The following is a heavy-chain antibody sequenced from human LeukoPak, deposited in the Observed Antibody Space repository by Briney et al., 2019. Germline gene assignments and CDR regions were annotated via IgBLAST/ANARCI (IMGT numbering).Heavy chain of an antibody. CDR2: ISAYNGYT. V-gene: IGHV1-18*01. CDR1: GYTFTNYG. D-gene: IGHD2-2*01. CDR3: ARVSDPLVTGYCSSTSCYPYYYYGMDV. J-gene: IGHJ6*02. Sequence: ASVKVSCKASGYTFTNYGISWVRLAPGQGLEWMGWISAYNGYTNYAQKLQGRVTMTTDTSTSTAYMELRSLRSDDTAVYYCARVSDPLVTGYCSSTSCYPYYYYGMDVWGQGTTVTVSS.